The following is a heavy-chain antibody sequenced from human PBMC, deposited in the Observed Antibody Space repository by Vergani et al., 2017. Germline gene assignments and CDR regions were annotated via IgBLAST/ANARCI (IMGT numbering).Heavy chain of an antibody. CDR1: GFTFDDYG. CDR3: ARDAGITIFGVVPNFDY. J-gene: IGHJ4*02. D-gene: IGHD3-3*01. CDR2: INWNGGST. V-gene: IGHV3-20*04. Sequence: EVQLLESGGGLVRPGGSLRLSCAASGFTFDDYGMSWVRQAPGKGLEWVSGINWNGGSTGYADSVKGRFTISRDNAKNSLYLQMNSLRAEDTAVYYCARDAGITIFGVVPNFDYWGQGTLVTVSS.